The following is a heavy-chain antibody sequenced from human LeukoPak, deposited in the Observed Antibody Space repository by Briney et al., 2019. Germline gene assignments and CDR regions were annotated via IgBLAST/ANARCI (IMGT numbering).Heavy chain of an antibody. CDR3: ARGGQGDGYSADEAFDF. CDR2: TYYRSKWYN. CDR1: GDSVASNSTA. V-gene: IGHV6-1*01. D-gene: IGHD5-24*01. J-gene: IGHJ3*01. Sequence: QTLSLTCVISGDSVASNSTACNWIRQSPSRGLEWLGRTYYRSKWYNDYALSMKSRITINPDTSKNQFSLQLNSVTPEDTAVYYCARGGQGDGYSADEAFDFWGQGTMVTVS.